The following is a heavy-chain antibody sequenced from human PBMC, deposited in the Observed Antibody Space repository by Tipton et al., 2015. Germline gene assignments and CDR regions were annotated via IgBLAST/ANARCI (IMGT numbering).Heavy chain of an antibody. D-gene: IGHD4-23*01. CDR1: GGSLRPYY. CDR2: IQYSGGT. Sequence: TLSLTCTVSGGSLRPYYWSWIRQPPGEGLEWIGYIQYSGGTNYNPSLESRVSMSVDTSKTQFSLEIRSVTATDTAVYYCARARGRHGGLFDSWGQGTLVTVSS. CDR3: ARARGRHGGLFDS. J-gene: IGHJ4*02. V-gene: IGHV4-59*01.